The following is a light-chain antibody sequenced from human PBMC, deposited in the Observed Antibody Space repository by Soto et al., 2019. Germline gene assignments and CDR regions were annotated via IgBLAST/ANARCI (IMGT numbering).Light chain of an antibody. CDR2: YAS. V-gene: IGKV1-5*01. CDR1: QSISGR. J-gene: IGKJ4*01. CDR3: QQYNSYSLT. Sequence: DILMTQSPSTLSASVGDRVTITCRASQSISGRLAWYLQKPGKAPKLLISYASNLESGVPSRFSGSGSGTAFTLTISSLQPDDFATYYCQQYNSYSLTFGGGTRVEIK.